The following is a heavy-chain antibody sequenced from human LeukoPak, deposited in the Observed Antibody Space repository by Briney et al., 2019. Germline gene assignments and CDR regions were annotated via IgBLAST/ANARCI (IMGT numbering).Heavy chain of an antibody. V-gene: IGHV3-53*01. CDR3: ARGGSYLSAFDI. Sequence: AGRSLRLSCAASGFSVSSNYVSWVRQAPGKGLEWVSVIYSGGTTYYADSIKGRFTISRDNSKNTLYLQMNSLRAEDTAVYYCARGGSYLSAFDIWGQGTMVTVSS. CDR1: GFSVSSNY. D-gene: IGHD1-26*01. J-gene: IGHJ3*02. CDR2: IYSGGTT.